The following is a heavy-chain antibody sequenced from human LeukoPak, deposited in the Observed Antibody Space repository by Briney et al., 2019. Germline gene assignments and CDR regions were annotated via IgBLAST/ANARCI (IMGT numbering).Heavy chain of an antibody. CDR3: ARAIVVVPAAMMGANYYYMDV. CDR1: GGSISSYY. J-gene: IGHJ6*03. CDR2: IYYSGST. V-gene: IGHV4-59*12. Sequence: SETLSLTCTVSGGSISSYYWSWIRQPPGKGLEWIGYIYYSGSTNYNPSLKSRVTISVDTSKNQFSLKLSSVTAADTAVYYCARAIVVVPAAMMGANYYYMDVWGKGTTVTVSS. D-gene: IGHD2-2*01.